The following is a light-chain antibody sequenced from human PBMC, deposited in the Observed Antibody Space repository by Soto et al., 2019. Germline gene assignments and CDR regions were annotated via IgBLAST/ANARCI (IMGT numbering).Light chain of an antibody. CDR3: QQYGSSPWT. V-gene: IGKV3-20*01. CDR2: GAS. Sequence: EIVMTQSPATLSVSPWERVDLSCRASQSVNSDLAWYQQKPGQAPRLLIYGASSRATGIPDRFSGSGSGTDFTLTISRLEPEDFAVYHCQQYGSSPWTFGQGTKVDIK. J-gene: IGKJ1*01. CDR1: QSVNSD.